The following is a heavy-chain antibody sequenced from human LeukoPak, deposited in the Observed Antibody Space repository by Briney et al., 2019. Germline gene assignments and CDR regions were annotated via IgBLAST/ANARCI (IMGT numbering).Heavy chain of an antibody. CDR2: IIPIFGTA. CDR3: ARLRVDPYDILTGLSVDYYYGMDV. Sequence: SVKVSCKASGGTFSSYAISWVRQAPGQGLEWMGGIIPIFGTANYAQKFQGRVTITADESTSTAYMELSSLRSGDTAVYYCARLRVDPYDILTGLSVDYYYGMDVWGQGTTVTVSS. CDR1: GGTFSSYA. D-gene: IGHD3-9*01. V-gene: IGHV1-69*13. J-gene: IGHJ6*02.